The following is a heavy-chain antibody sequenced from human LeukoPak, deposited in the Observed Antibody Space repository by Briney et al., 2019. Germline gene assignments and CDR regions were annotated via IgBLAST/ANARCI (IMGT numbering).Heavy chain of an antibody. V-gene: IGHV3-15*01. D-gene: IGHD6-13*01. CDR3: ATAGDTSTWYIYWYFDL. Sequence: GGSLRLSCAASEFTFSDAWMNWVRQAPGKGLEWVGLIRSKAAGGTTDYAAPVKGRFTISRDDSKNTVYLQMNSLKIEDTAVYYCATAGDTSTWYIYWYFDLWGRGTLVTVSS. J-gene: IGHJ2*01. CDR2: IRSKAAGGTT. CDR1: EFTFSDAW.